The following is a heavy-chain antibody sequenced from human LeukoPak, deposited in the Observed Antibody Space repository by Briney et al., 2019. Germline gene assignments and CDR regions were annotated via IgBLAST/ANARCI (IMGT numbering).Heavy chain of an antibody. D-gene: IGHD2-15*01. V-gene: IGHV1-8*01. CDR2: MNPNSGNT. Sequence: GASVKVSCKAPGYTSTSYDINWVRQATGQGLEWMGWMNPNSGNTGYAQKFQGRVTMTRNTSISTAYMELSSLRSEDTAVYYCARVRSGSRRGYCSGGSCYPFDYWGQGTLVTVSS. CDR3: ARVRSGSRRGYCSGGSCYPFDY. CDR1: GYTSTSYD. J-gene: IGHJ4*02.